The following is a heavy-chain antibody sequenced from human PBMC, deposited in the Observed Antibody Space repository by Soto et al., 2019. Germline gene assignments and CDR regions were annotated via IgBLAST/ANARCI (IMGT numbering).Heavy chain of an antibody. D-gene: IGHD1-1*01. CDR1: GFPFISFG. J-gene: IGHJ4*02. CDR2: ISSSSSTI. CDR3: ARGREERN. V-gene: IGHV3-48*01. Sequence: EVQLVESGGGLVQPGGSRRLPCAASGFPFISFGRNWVGRAPGKGLEWVSSISSSSSTIYYADSVKGRFTISRDNAKNSLYLQMNSLRAEDTAVYYCARGREERNWGQGTLVTVSS.